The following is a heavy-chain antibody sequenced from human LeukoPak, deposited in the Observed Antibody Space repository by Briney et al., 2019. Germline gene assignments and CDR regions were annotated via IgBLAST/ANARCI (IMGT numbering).Heavy chain of an antibody. J-gene: IGHJ5*02. CDR2: IIPIFGTA. CDR3: AGEGGYYYGSGSPSDP. Sequence: SVKVSCKASGGTFSSYAISWARQAPGRGLEWMGGIIPIFGTANYAQKFQGRVTITADKSTSTAYMELSSLRSEDTAVYYCAGEGGYYYGSGSPSDPWGQGTLVTVSS. D-gene: IGHD3-10*01. V-gene: IGHV1-69*06. CDR1: GGTFSSYA.